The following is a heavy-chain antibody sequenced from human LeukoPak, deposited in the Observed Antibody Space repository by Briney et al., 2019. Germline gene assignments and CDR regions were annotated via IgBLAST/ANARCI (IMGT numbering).Heavy chain of an antibody. J-gene: IGHJ3*01. Sequence: GGSLRLSCAACGFTFSSYAMHWVRQAPGKGLQWVAVISYDGSNKYYADSVKGRFTISRDNSKNTPYLQMNSLRAEDTAVYYCARQYGSSTSCYGDDAFDVWGQGTMVTVSS. CDR2: ISYDGSNK. CDR1: GFTFSSYA. V-gene: IGHV3-30*04. D-gene: IGHD2-2*01. CDR3: ARQYGSSTSCYGDDAFDV.